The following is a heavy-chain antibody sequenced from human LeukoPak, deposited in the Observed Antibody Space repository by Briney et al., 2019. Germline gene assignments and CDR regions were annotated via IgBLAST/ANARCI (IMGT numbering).Heavy chain of an antibody. J-gene: IGHJ4*02. CDR1: GDSVSSNSAA. CDR3: ARTYGSESTRFDR. D-gene: IGHD3-10*01. V-gene: IGHV6-1*01. CDR2: TYYRSKWYN. Sequence: SQTLSLTCAISGDSVSSNSAAWNWLRQSPSRGLEWLGRTYYRSKWYNDYAVSVKRRITISPDTSKNQFSLQLNSVTPEDTAVYFCARTYGSESTRFDRWGQGTLVTVSS.